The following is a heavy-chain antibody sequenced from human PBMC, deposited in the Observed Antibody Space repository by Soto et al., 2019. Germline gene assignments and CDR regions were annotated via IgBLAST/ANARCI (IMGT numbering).Heavy chain of an antibody. CDR3: ARVGCSGGSCFWYYYYYYGMDV. V-gene: IGHV3-33*01. D-gene: IGHD2-15*01. CDR1: GFTFSSYG. Sequence: QVQLVESGGGVVQPGRSLRLSCAESGFTFSSYGMHWVRQAPGKGLEWVAVIWYDGSNKYYADSVKGRFTISRDNSKNTLYLQMNSLRAEDTAVYYCARVGCSGGSCFWYYYYYYGMDVWGQGTTVTVSS. J-gene: IGHJ6*02. CDR2: IWYDGSNK.